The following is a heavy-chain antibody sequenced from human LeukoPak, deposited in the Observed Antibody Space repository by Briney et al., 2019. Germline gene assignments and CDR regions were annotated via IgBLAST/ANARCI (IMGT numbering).Heavy chain of an antibody. CDR3: TTERLRELLRPYGMDI. Sequence: PGGSLRLSCAASGFSFNYVWMSWVRQAPGKGLEWVGRIRTKIDGETTDFAAPVKGRFSISRDDSKATLYLQMNSLKTEDSAVYYCTTERLRELLRPYGMDIWGQGTTVIVAS. J-gene: IGHJ6*02. CDR2: IRTKIDGETT. CDR1: GFSFNYVW. V-gene: IGHV3-15*01. D-gene: IGHD1-7*01.